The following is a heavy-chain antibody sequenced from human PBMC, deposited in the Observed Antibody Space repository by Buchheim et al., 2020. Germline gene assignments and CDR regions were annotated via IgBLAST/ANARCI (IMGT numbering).Heavy chain of an antibody. CDR3: ARFSGTLDY. CDR1: GFTFSNYN. CDR2: ISPISSYI. D-gene: IGHD5-12*01. J-gene: IGHJ4*02. Sequence: EVQLVESGGGLVKPGGSLRLSCAASGFTFSNYNMNWVRQAPGKGPEWVSSISPISSYIYYAYSVKGRLTISRDNATNSPSLQMNSLRVEDTAVYYCARFSGTLDYWGQGTL. V-gene: IGHV3-21*01.